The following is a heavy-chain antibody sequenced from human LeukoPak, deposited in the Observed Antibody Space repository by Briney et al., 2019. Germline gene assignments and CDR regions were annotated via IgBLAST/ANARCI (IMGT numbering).Heavy chain of an antibody. Sequence: KPSETLSLTCAVYGGSFSGYYWSWIRQPPGKGLEWIGEINHSGSTNYNPSLKSRVTISVDTSKNQFSLKLSSVTAADTAVYYCARGVISSSQGGVSDYWGQGTLVTVSS. CDR1: GGSFSGYY. D-gene: IGHD6-13*01. CDR3: ARGVISSSQGGVSDY. CDR2: INHSGST. J-gene: IGHJ4*02. V-gene: IGHV4-34*01.